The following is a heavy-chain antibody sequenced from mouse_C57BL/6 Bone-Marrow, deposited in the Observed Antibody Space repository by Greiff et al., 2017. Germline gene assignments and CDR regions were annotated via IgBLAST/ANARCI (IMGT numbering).Heavy chain of an antibody. CDR1: GFTFSSYA. CDR3: ARDGDYYGSSSPFDY. CDR2: ISDGGSYT. V-gene: IGHV5-4*01. J-gene: IGHJ2*01. Sequence: EVKLVESGGGLVKPGGSLKLSCAASGFTFSSYAMSWVRQTPEKRLEWVATISDGGSYTYYPDNVKGRFPISRDNAKNNLYLQMSHLKSEDTAMYYCARDGDYYGSSSPFDYGGQGTTLTVSS. D-gene: IGHD1-1*01.